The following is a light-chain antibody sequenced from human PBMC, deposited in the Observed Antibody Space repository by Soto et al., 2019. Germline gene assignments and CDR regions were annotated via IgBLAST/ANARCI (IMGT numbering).Light chain of an antibody. CDR1: HTISSSY. Sequence: EIVLTQSPGTLSLSPGERATLSCRASHTISSSYLAWYQQKPGQAPRLLMYGISRRATGIPDRFSGSGSGTDLTPTSTRLGPEDLAVYYCQQYVTSSRRTFAQETKVELK. J-gene: IGKJ1*01. V-gene: IGKV3-20*01. CDR2: GIS. CDR3: QQYVTSSRRT.